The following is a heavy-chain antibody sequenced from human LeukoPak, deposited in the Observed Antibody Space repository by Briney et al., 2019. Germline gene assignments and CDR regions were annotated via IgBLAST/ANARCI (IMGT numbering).Heavy chain of an antibody. CDR2: IYYSGST. CDR3: ARALSLTVFDI. D-gene: IGHD5/OR15-5a*01. V-gene: IGHV4-59*01. CDR1: GCSISSYY. J-gene: IGHJ3*02. Sequence: SETLSLTCTVSGCSISSYYWSWIRQPPGKGLEWIGYIYYSGSTNYNPSLESRVIISVDTSKNQFSLNLRSVTAADTAVYYCARALSLTVFDIWGQGTVITVSS.